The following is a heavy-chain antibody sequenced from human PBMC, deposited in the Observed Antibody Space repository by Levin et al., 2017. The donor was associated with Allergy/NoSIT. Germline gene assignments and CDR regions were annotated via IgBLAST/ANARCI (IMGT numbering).Heavy chain of an antibody. CDR2: IYPGDSDT. CDR3: ASRITMVRGGPIDY. V-gene: IGHV5-51*01. J-gene: IGHJ4*02. CDR1: GYSFTSYW. Sequence: GGSLRLSCKGSGYSFTSYWIGWVRQMPGKGLEWMGIIYPGDSDTRYSPSFQGQVTISADKSISTAYLQWSSLKASDTAMYYCASRITMVRGGPIDYWGQGTLVTVSS. D-gene: IGHD3-10*01.